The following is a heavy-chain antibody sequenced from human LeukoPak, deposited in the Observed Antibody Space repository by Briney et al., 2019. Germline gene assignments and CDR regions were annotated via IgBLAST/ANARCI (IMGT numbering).Heavy chain of an antibody. J-gene: IGHJ4*02. CDR2: GYSSGGSP. Sequence: ASVKGSCKASGYAFTSYYMHWVRQAPGQGLEWMGIGYSSGGSPSSAQKFQRRVTMPSDPSISTAFMELSRLRSDDTALYYCARDAGTTSPYFDYWGQGTLVTVSS. CDR3: ARDAGTTSPYFDY. D-gene: IGHD1-14*01. CDR1: GYAFTSYY. V-gene: IGHV1-46*01.